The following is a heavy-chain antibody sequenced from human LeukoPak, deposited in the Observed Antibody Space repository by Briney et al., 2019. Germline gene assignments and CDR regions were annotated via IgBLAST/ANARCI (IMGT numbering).Heavy chain of an antibody. J-gene: IGHJ6*03. D-gene: IGHD3-22*01. CDR3: AKDFSSYYWGYMDV. CDR1: GFTFSTYA. Sequence: GGSLRLSCAASGFTFSTYAISWVRQAPGKGLEWVSLIGGSDGRTRYADSVKGRFTISRDNSKNTLYLEMNSLRAEDTAVYYCAKDFSSYYWGYMDVWGKGTTVTISS. CDR2: IGGSDGRT. V-gene: IGHV3-23*01.